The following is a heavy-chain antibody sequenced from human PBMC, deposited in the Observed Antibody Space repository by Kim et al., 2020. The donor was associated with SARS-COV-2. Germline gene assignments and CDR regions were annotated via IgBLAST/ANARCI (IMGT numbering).Heavy chain of an antibody. V-gene: IGHV4-59*08. D-gene: IGHD6-13*01. Sequence: SETLSLTCTVSGGSISSYYWSWIRQPPGKGLEWIGYIYYSGSTNHNPSLKSRVTISVDTSKNQFSLKLSSVTAADTAVYYCARRKSSSSWYSDAFDIWGQGTMVNVSS. CDR2: IYYSGST. CDR3: ARRKSSSSWYSDAFDI. J-gene: IGHJ3*02. CDR1: GGSISSYY.